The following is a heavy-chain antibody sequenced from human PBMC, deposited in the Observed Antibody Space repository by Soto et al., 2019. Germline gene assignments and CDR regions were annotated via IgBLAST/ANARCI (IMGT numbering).Heavy chain of an antibody. CDR1: GGTYSSYA. CDR3: ARSDSIVVVPAAMHYFDY. CDR2: IIPIFGTA. Sequence: ASVKVACKASGGTYSSYAISWVRQAPGQGLEWMGGIIPIFGTANYAQKFQGRVTITADESTSTAYMELSSLRSEDTAVYYCARSDSIVVVPAAMHYFDYWGQGTLVTVSS. D-gene: IGHD2-2*01. J-gene: IGHJ4*02. V-gene: IGHV1-69*13.